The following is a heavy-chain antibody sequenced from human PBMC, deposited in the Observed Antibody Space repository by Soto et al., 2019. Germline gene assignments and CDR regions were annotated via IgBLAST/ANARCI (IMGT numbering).Heavy chain of an antibody. J-gene: IGHJ5*02. D-gene: IGHD2-2*01. Sequence: QVQLVQSGAEVKKPGSSVKVSCKASGGTFSSYAISWLRQAPGQGLEWMGGIIPIFGTANYAQKFQARVTITADESTSTAYMELSSLRSEDTAVYYCARGGPEDSTPSNWFDPWGQGTLVTVSS. CDR3: ARGGPEDSTPSNWFDP. CDR2: IIPIFGTA. V-gene: IGHV1-69*01. CDR1: GGTFSSYA.